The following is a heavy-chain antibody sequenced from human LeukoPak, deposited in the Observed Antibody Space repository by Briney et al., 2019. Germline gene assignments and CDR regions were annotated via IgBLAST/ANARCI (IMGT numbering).Heavy chain of an antibody. CDR1: GSSFTNYW. J-gene: IGHJ5*02. Sequence: PGASLQISCQCSGSSFTNYWIAWVRQLPGKGLEWMGIIYPGDSDTRYSPSFQGQVTISADKSISAAYLQWSSLKASDTAMYYCARRGPSENWFDPWGQGTLVTVSS. V-gene: IGHV5-51*01. CDR2: IYPGDSDT. D-gene: IGHD6-6*01. CDR3: ARRGPSENWFDP.